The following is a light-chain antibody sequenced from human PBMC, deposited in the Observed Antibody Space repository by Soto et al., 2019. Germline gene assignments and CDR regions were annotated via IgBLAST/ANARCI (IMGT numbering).Light chain of an antibody. J-gene: IGKJ5*01. Sequence: DIQMTQSPSTLSASVVDRGTITCRASPSISTWLAWYQPRPGRAPKLLVYYASNLKSGVPSRFSGDGSGTEFTLTISSLQPDEFATYNYEHLGSYSGGGAEITFGQGTRLEIK. V-gene: IGKV1-5*01. CDR1: PSISTW. CDR3: EHLGSYSGGGAEIT. CDR2: YAS.